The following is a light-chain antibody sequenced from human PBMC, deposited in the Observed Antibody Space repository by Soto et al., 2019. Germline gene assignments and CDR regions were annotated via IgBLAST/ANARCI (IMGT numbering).Light chain of an antibody. CDR1: QSVSSN. V-gene: IGKV3-15*01. J-gene: IGKJ1*01. CDR3: QQYNKWPPWT. CDR2: SVS. Sequence: EIVMTQSPATLSVSPGEIATLSFSASQSVSSNVAWYQQKPGQAPRLLIYSVSTRATGIPARFSGSGSGTEFTLTINSLQSEDFAIYYCQQYNKWPPWTFGQGTKVDIK.